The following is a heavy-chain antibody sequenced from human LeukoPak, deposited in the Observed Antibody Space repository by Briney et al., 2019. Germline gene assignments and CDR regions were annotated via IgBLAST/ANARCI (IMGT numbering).Heavy chain of an antibody. CDR2: IWYDGSNK. CDR1: GFTFSSYG. V-gene: IGHV3-33*06. CDR3: AKDREYSYGLDY. J-gene: IGHJ4*02. D-gene: IGHD5-18*01. Sequence: GRSLRLSCAASGFTFSSYGMHWVRQAPGKGLEWVAVIWYDGSNKYYADSVKGRFTISRGNSKNTLYLQMNSLRAEDTAVYYCAKDREYSYGLDYWGQGTLVTVSS.